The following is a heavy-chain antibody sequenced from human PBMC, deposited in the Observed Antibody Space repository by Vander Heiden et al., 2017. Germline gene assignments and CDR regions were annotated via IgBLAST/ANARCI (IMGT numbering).Heavy chain of an antibody. CDR1: GFTFSSYG. J-gene: IGHJ4*02. D-gene: IGHD3-10*01. Sequence: QVQLVESGGGVVQPGRSLRLSCAASGFTFSSYGMHWVRQAPGKGLEWVASIWDDGSNEYYADSVKGRFTISRDNSKNTLYLQMNSLRAEDTAVYYCARDQGYYASGSPEYWGQGTLVTVSS. CDR2: IWDDGSNE. CDR3: ARDQGYYASGSPEY. V-gene: IGHV3-33*01.